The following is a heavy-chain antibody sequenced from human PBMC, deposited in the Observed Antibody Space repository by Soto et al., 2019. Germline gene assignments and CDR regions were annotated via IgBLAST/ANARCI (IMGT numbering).Heavy chain of an antibody. CDR1: GFTFRRVR. CDR2: ISSGSSDT. CDR3: ARVAY. V-gene: IGHV3-21*01. J-gene: IGHJ4*01. Sequence: GESLKISCEASGFTFRRVRMNWVRQVPGKGLEWVASISSGSSDTLYADSVKGLFIISRDNAQNSRFLQMNTLRHEDTAMYYCARVAYWAPGTQVTVSS.